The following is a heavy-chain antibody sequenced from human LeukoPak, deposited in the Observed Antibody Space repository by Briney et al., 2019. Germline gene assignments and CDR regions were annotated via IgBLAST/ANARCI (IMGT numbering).Heavy chain of an antibody. CDR2: ISGSGGST. CDR3: AKDVGFLEWLVCFDY. V-gene: IGHV3-23*01. Sequence: GGSLRLSCAANGFTFSSYAMSWVRQAPGKGLEWVSDISGSGGSTYYAVSVKGRFTISRDNSKNTLYLQMNGLRAEDTALYYCAKDVGFLEWLVCFDYWGQGTLVTVSS. CDR1: GFTFSSYA. J-gene: IGHJ4*02. D-gene: IGHD3-3*01.